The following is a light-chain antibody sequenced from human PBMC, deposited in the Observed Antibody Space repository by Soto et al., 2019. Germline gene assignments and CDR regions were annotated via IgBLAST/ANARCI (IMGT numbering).Light chain of an antibody. Sequence: EIVLTQSPGTLSLSPGERATLSCRASQSVSSNYLAWYQQKPGQAPRLLIYGASSRATGIPDRFGGSGSGTDFTLTISRLEPEDFAVYFCQQYGSSPRTFGQGT. J-gene: IGKJ2*01. CDR2: GAS. V-gene: IGKV3-20*01. CDR3: QQYGSSPRT. CDR1: QSVSSNY.